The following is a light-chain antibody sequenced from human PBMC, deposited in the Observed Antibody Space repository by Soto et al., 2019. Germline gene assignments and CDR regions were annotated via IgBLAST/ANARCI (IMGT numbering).Light chain of an antibody. CDR1: QSVSSSY. CDR3: QQYGSSPWT. V-gene: IGKV3-20*01. CDR2: GAS. J-gene: IGKJ1*01. Sequence: IGMKQSLGALSLSPGERTTLSCRASQSVSSSYLAWYQQKPGQAPRLLIYGASSRATGIPDRFSGSGSGTDFTLTISRLEPEDFAVYYCQQYGSSPWTFGQGTKVDIK.